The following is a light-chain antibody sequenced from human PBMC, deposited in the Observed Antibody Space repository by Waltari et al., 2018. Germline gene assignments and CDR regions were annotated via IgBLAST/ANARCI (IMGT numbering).Light chain of an antibody. CDR2: GTS. CDR1: QSVGSKY. J-gene: IGKJ3*01. Sequence: CRASQSVGSKYLAWYQHKPGQAPRLLIHGTSVRATGIPDRFSGGGSETDFTLTISRLEPEDLAVYYCQHYGASPFSFGPGTKVEIQ. V-gene: IGKV3-20*01. CDR3: QHYGASPFS.